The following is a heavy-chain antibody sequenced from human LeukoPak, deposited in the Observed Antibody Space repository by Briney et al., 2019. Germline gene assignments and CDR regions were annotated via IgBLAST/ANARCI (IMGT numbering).Heavy chain of an antibody. D-gene: IGHD6-19*01. CDR2: VFYSGST. J-gene: IGHJ4*02. Sequence: ASETLSLTCTVSDGSIYTYYWSWIRQPPGKGLEWIGYVFYSGSTNYNPSLKSRVTISLDTSKNQFSLKLTSVTAADTAVYYCASSQWVVPGSHWGQGALVTVSS. V-gene: IGHV4-59*08. CDR3: ASSQWVVPGSH. CDR1: DGSIYTYY.